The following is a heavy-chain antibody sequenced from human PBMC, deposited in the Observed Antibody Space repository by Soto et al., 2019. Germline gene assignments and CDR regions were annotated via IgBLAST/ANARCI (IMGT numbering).Heavy chain of an antibody. V-gene: IGHV1-3*01. CDR1: GYTFTSYA. D-gene: IGHD6-13*01. CDR3: ARGRGSSWYVDY. CDR2: INAGNGNT. J-gene: IGHJ4*02. Sequence: QVPLVQSGAEVKKPGASVKVSCKASGYTFTSYAMHWVRQAPGQRLEWMGWINAGNGNTKYSQKFQGRVTITRDTSASTAYMELSSLRSEDTAVYYCARGRGSSWYVDYWGQGTLVTVSS.